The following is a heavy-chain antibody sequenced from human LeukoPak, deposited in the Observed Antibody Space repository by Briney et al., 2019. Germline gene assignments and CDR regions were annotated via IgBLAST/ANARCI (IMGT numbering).Heavy chain of an antibody. CDR1: GFTFSGSA. Sequence: PGGSLRLSCAASGFTFSGSAMHWVRQASGKGLEWVGRIRSKANSYATAYAASVKGRFTISRDDSKNTAYLQMNSLKTEDTAVYYCTYYYHGSGSKKGSPSNFDYWGQGTLVTVSS. D-gene: IGHD3-10*01. CDR3: TYYYHGSGSKKGSPSNFDY. J-gene: IGHJ4*02. V-gene: IGHV3-73*01. CDR2: IRSKANSYAT.